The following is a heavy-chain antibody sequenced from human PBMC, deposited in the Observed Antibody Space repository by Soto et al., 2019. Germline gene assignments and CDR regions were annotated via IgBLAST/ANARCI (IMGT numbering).Heavy chain of an antibody. CDR3: ARDVPGYCTNGVCEDWFDP. CDR1: GGSISSRGYY. Sequence: SETLSLTCTVSGGSISSRGYYWSWIRQHPGKGLEWIGYIYYSGSTYYNPSLKSRVTISVDTSKNQFSLKLSSVTAADTAVYYCARDVPGYCTNGVCEDWFDPWGQGTLVTVSS. V-gene: IGHV4-31*03. D-gene: IGHD2-8*01. J-gene: IGHJ5*02. CDR2: IYYSGST.